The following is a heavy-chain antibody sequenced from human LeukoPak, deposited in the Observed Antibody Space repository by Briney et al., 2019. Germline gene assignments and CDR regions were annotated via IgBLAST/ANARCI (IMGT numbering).Heavy chain of an antibody. Sequence: GGSLRLSCAASGFTFSSYGMHWVRQAPGKGLEWVSAISGSGDNTYYADSVKGRFTVSRDNSKNTLYVQMKSLRAEDTAVYYCAKDFVVVPGNVNYFDYWGQGTLVTVSS. J-gene: IGHJ4*02. D-gene: IGHD2-21*02. V-gene: IGHV3-23*01. CDR2: ISGSGDNT. CDR3: AKDFVVVPGNVNYFDY. CDR1: GFTFSSYG.